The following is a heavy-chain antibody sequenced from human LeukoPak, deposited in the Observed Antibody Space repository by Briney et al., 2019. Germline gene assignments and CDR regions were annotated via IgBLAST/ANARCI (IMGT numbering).Heavy chain of an antibody. Sequence: SVKVSCKASGDTLNTYALSWLRQVPGQGLEWLGRILPALHTTAYAQKFQGRVTITADTSTSTSYLEVTSLRNDDTAIYYCTGTPPSIEMRYDLASWGQGTHVTVS. CDR1: GDTLNTYA. V-gene: IGHV1-69*04. CDR3: TGTPPSIEMRYDLAS. D-gene: IGHD6-6*01. J-gene: IGHJ4*02. CDR2: ILPALHTT.